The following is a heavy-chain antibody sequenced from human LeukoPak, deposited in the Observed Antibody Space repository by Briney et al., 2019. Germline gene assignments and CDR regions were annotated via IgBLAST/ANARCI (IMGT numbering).Heavy chain of an antibody. J-gene: IGHJ3*02. CDR2: IYYSGST. D-gene: IGHD5-12*01. CDR3: ARDHISGYDRGGDAFDI. V-gene: IGHV4-59*12. Sequence: PSETLSLTCTVSGGSISSYYWSWIRQPPGKGLEWIGYIYYSGSTNYNPSLKSRVTITVDTSKNQFSLKLSSVTAADTAVYYCARDHISGYDRGGDAFDIWGQGTMVTVSS. CDR1: GGSISSYY.